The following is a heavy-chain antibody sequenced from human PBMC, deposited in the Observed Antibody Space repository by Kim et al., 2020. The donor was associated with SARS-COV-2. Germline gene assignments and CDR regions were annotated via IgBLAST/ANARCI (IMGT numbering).Heavy chain of an antibody. V-gene: IGHV3-30*04. CDR2: ISYDGSNK. CDR1: GFTFSSYA. D-gene: IGHD3-22*01. J-gene: IGHJ3*02. CDR3: AREAYYYDSSGSSIRQAFDI. Sequence: GGSLRLSCAASGFTFSSYAMHWVRQAPGKGLEWVAVISYDGSNKYYADSVKGRFTISRDNSKNTLYLQMNSLRAEDTAVYYCAREAYYYDSSGSSIRQAFDIWGQGTMVTVSS.